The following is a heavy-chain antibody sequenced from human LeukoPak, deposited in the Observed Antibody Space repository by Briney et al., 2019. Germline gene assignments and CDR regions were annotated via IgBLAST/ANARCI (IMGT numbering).Heavy chain of an antibody. CDR1: GFTFSSYS. D-gene: IGHD6-19*01. V-gene: IGHV3-21*01. CDR2: ISSSSSYI. J-gene: IGHJ5*02. Sequence: PGGSLRLSCAASGFTFSSYSMNWVRQAPGKGLEWVSSISSSSSYIYYADPLKGRFTISRDNAKNSLYLQMNSLRAEDTAVYYCAREIAVAGTSIWFDPWGQGTLVTVSS. CDR3: AREIAVAGTSIWFDP.